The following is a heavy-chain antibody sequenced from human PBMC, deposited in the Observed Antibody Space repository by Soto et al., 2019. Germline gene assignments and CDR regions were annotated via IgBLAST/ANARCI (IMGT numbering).Heavy chain of an antibody. CDR3: ARDESPGNWFDP. D-gene: IGHD3-10*01. J-gene: IGHJ5*02. CDR2: INPNSGTT. CDR1: GYTFTGYY. Sequence: ASVKVSCKASGYTFTGYYMHWVRQAPGQGLEWRGGINPNSGTTNYAQKFQGRVTMTTDTSTSTAYMELSSLRSEDTAVYYCARDESPGNWFDPWGQGTLVTVSS. V-gene: IGHV1-2*02.